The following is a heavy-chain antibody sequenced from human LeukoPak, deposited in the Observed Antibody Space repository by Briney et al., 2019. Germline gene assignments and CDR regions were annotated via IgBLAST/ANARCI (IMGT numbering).Heavy chain of an antibody. J-gene: IGHJ6*03. Sequence: SETLSLTCAVYGGSFSGYYWTWIRQPPGKGLEWIGEINHSGSTNYNPSLKSRVTISVDTSKNQFSLKLSSVTAADTAVYYCARGSISIAVASTGYYYMDVWGKGTTVTISS. CDR2: INHSGST. V-gene: IGHV4-34*01. CDR3: ARGSISIAVASTGYYYMDV. CDR1: GGSFSGYY. D-gene: IGHD6-19*01.